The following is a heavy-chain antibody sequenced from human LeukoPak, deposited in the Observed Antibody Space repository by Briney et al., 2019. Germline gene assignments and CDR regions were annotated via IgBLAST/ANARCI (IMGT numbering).Heavy chain of an antibody. CDR3: AKEGGGISGFDY. CDR2: ISWNSGSI. V-gene: IGHV3-9*03. CDR1: GFTFDNYG. J-gene: IGHJ4*02. D-gene: IGHD3-10*01. Sequence: GGSLRLSCAASGFTFDNYGMHWVRQAPGKGLEWVSGISWNSGSIGCADSVKGRFTISRDNAKNSLYLQMNSLRAEDMALYYCAKEGGGISGFDYWGQETLVTVSS.